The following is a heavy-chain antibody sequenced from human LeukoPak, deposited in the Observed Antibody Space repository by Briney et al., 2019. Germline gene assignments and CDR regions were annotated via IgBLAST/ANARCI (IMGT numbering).Heavy chain of an antibody. D-gene: IGHD3-22*01. CDR1: GGTFSSYT. Sequence: SVKVSCKASGGTFSSYTISWVRQAPGQGLEWMGRIIPILGIANYAQRFQGRVTITADKSTSTAYMELSSLRSEDTAVYYCARVRRGDDSSGPWGQGTLVTVSS. J-gene: IGHJ5*02. CDR2: IIPILGIA. V-gene: IGHV1-69*02. CDR3: ARVRRGDDSSGP.